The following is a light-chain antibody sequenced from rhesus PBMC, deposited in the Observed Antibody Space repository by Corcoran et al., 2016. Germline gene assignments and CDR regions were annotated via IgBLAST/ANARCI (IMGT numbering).Light chain of an antibody. V-gene: IGKV1S12*01. J-gene: IGKJ2*01. CDR2: AAS. Sequence: DIQMTQSPSALSASVGDRVTISCRASQNIYSNLAWYQQKPGKSPKLLIYAASSLQLGIPSRFSGSGSGTDFTLTISSLQPEDSAAYYCQHYYDNPYSFGQGTKVEIK. CDR1: QNIYSN. CDR3: QHYYDNPYS.